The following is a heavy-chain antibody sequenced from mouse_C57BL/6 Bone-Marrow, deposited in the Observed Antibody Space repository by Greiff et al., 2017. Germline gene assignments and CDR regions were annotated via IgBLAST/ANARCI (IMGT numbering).Heavy chain of an antibody. J-gene: IGHJ3*01. Sequence: EVKVEESGGGLVQPGGSMKLSCVASGFTFSNYWMNWVRQSPEKGLELVAQIRLKSDNYATHYAESVKGRFTISRDDSKISVYLQMNNLRAEDTGIYYCTVGYDYDVGFAYWGQGTLVTVSA. CDR3: TVGYDYDVGFAY. CDR2: IRLKSDNYAT. D-gene: IGHD2-4*01. CDR1: GFTFSNYW. V-gene: IGHV6-3*01.